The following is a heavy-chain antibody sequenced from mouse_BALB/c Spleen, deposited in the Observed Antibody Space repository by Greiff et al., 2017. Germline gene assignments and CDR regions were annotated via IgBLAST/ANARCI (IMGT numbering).Heavy chain of an antibody. CDR3: VRQDGYPDY. V-gene: IGHV10-1*02. CDR2: IRSKSNNYAT. J-gene: IGHJ2*01. CDR1: GFTFNTYA. Sequence: EVKVVESGGGLVQPKGSLKLSCAASGFTFNTYAMNWVRQAPGKGLEWVARIRSKSNNYATYYADSVKDRFTISRDDSQSMLYLQMNNLKTEDTAMYYCVRQDGYPDYWGQGTTLTVSS. D-gene: IGHD2-3*01.